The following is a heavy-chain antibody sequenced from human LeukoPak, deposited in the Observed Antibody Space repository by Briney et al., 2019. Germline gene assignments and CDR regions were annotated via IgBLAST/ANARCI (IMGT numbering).Heavy chain of an antibody. CDR3: ARDESPKWGSGERYFDY. CDR2: MRSDGSDI. Sequence: PGKSLRLSCEASGFTFNTFGLHWVRQAPGKGLEWVAVMRSDGSDIYYADSVKGRFTISRDNSKNTLYLQMNNLRAEDTAVYYCARDESPKWGSGERYFDYWGQGTLVTVSS. V-gene: IGHV3-33*01. D-gene: IGHD7-27*01. J-gene: IGHJ4*02. CDR1: GFTFNTFG.